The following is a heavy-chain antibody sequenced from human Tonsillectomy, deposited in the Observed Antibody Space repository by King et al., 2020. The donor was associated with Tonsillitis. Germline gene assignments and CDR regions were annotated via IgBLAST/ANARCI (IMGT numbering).Heavy chain of an antibody. CDR2: MSSSGSTL. J-gene: IGHJ4*02. CDR1: VFTFSSYE. CDR3: ARGTTVVTRYFDY. D-gene: IGHD4-23*01. V-gene: IGHV3-48*03. Sequence: QLVQSGGGLVQPGGSLRLSCAASVFTFSSYEMNGVRQAPGRGREGGAYMSSSGSTLKYAEAVKGRFTISRDNAKNSLYLQMNSLRAEDTAVYNWARGTTVVTRYFDYWGQGTLVTVSS.